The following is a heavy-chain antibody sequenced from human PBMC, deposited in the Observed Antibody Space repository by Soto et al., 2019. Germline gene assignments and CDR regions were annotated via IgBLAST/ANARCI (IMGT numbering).Heavy chain of an antibody. CDR2: TSDYNGIT. D-gene: IGHD6-13*01. CDR3: ARGGGIYSISWPLDY. J-gene: IGHJ4*02. CDR1: GYTFTNYG. Sequence: ASVKVSCKASGYTFTNYGISWVRQAPGQGLEWMGWTSDYNGITNYAQKFQGRVTLTTDTSTSTAYMELRSLRSDDTAVYYCARGGGIYSISWPLDYWGQGTLVTVSS. V-gene: IGHV1-18*04.